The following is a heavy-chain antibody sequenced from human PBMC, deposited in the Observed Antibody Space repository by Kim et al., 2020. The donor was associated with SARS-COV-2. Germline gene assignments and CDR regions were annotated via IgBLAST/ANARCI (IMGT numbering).Heavy chain of an antibody. CDR2: ISGSGGST. CDR1: GFTFSSYA. D-gene: IGHD6-19*01. CDR3: AKDPSTGWYVLPPFFDY. Sequence: GGSLRLSCEASGFTFSSYAMSWVRQAPGKGLEWVSGISGSGGSTYYADSVRGRFTISRDNSKNTLYLQMNSLRAEDTAVYYCAKDPSTGWYVLPPFFDYWGQGTLVTVSS. V-gene: IGHV3-23*01. J-gene: IGHJ4*02.